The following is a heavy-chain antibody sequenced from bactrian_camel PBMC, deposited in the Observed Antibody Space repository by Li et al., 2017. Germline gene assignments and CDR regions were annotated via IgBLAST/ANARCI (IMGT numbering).Heavy chain of an antibody. D-gene: IGHD1*01. J-gene: IGHJ4*01. CDR1: RYLFVGCG. CDR3: AAEYCPVGSVWLGPDACEETC. CDR2: IGGDDAT. V-gene: IGHV3S55*01. Sequence: HVQLVESGGGSVQAGGSLKLSCVTSRYLFVGCGMAWYRHPSGAGRELVARIGGDDATTYADSVKGRFAISRDNAKRTLYLQMTNLQPEDTAVYYCAAEYCPVGSVWLGPDACEETCWGQGTQVTVS.